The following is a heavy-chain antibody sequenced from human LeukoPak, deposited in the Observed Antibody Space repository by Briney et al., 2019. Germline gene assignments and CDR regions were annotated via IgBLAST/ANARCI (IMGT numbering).Heavy chain of an antibody. D-gene: IGHD4-11*01. CDR2: ISYDGSNK. CDR1: GFTFSSYA. CDR3: ARGAAVRAMDV. Sequence: GRSLRLSCAASGFTFSSYAMHWVRQAPGKGLEWVAVISYDGSNKYYADSVKGRFTISRDNSRNTLYLQMNSLRAEDTAVYYCARGAAVRAMDVWGKGTTVTVSS. J-gene: IGHJ6*03. V-gene: IGHV3-30*14.